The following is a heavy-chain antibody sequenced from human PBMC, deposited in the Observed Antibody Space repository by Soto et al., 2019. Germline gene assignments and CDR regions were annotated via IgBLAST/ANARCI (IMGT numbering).Heavy chain of an antibody. V-gene: IGHV1-2*04. Sequence: ASVKVSCKDSGYSFTDYHIHWVRQAPGQGLDWLGRINPKSGGTSTAQKFQGWVTMTTDTSISTASMELTRLTSDDTAIYYCARGDSTDCSTGVCSFFYNHDMDVWG. CDR1: GYSFTDYH. CDR3: ARGDSTDCSTGVCSFFYNHDMDV. J-gene: IGHJ6*04. CDR2: INPKSGGT. D-gene: IGHD2-8*01.